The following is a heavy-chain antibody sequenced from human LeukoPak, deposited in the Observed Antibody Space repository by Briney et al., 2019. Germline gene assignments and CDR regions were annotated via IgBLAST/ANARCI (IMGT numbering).Heavy chain of an antibody. CDR3: ARGVGGYNVGVY. V-gene: IGHV3-30*04. D-gene: IGHD5-24*01. CDR1: GFTFSNYA. J-gene: IGHJ4*02. CDR2: ISYDGSSK. Sequence: GGSLRLSCAASGFTFSNYAMHWVRQAPGKGLEWVAVISYDGSSKYYADSVKGRFTISRDNSKSTLYLQMNSLRAEDTAVYYCARGVGGYNVGVYWGQGTLVTVSS.